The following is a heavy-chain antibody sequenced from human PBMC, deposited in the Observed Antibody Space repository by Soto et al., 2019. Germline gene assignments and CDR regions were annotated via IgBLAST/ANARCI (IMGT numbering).Heavy chain of an antibody. D-gene: IGHD3-10*01. CDR3: ARGFDYYGSGSRLGP. CDR2: MYYSGNA. CDR1: GASISSYY. V-gene: IGHV4-59*01. Sequence: SETLSLTCTVSGASISSYYWSWIRQSPGKGLEWIGYMYYSGNANYNPSLRSRITISVDTSKNQFSLNLNSVTAADTAVYYCARGFDYYGSGSRLGPWGQGTLVTVSS. J-gene: IGHJ5*02.